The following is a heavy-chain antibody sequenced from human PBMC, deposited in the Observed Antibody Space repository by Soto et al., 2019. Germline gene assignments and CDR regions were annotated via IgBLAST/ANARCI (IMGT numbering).Heavy chain of an antibody. CDR3: ESPVDKAMEIFRL. Sequence: GASVKVSCKASGGTFSSYAISWVRQAPGQGLEWMGGIIPIFGTANYAQKFQGRVTITADESTSTAYMELSSLRSEDTAVYYCESPVDKAMEIFRLWGQGTLVTVSS. V-gene: IGHV1-69*13. D-gene: IGHD5-18*01. CDR2: IIPIFGTA. J-gene: IGHJ4*02. CDR1: GGTFSSYA.